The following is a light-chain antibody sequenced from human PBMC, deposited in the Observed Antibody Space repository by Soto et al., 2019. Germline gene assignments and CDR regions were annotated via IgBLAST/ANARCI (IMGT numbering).Light chain of an antibody. J-gene: IGKJ2*01. CDR1: QSISSW. V-gene: IGKV1-5*01. CDR3: QQYNRYLYT. Sequence: DIQMTQSPSTLSASVGDRVTITCRASQSISSWLAWYQQKPGKAPKLLIYDASSLESGVPSTFSGSGSGTGFPLSFSSLQPEDFAKSYCQQYNRYLYTFRYGNKLDIK. CDR2: DAS.